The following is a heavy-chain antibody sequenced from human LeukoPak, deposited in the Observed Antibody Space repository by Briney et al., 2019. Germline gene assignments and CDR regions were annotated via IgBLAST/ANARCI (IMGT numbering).Heavy chain of an antibody. D-gene: IGHD3-10*01. CDR1: GYSISSGYY. CDR3: ASAMVRGKMANFDY. J-gene: IGHJ4*02. V-gene: IGHV4-38-2*02. Sequence: SETLSLTCTVSGYSISSGYYWGWIRQPPGKGLEWIGSIYHSGSTYYNPSLKSRVTISVDTSKNQFSLKLSSVTAADTAVYYCASAMVRGKMANFDYWGQGTLVTVSS. CDR2: IYHSGST.